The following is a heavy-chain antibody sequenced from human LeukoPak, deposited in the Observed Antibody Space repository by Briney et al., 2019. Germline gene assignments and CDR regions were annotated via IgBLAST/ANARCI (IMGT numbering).Heavy chain of an antibody. Sequence: GGSLRLSCTASGFTFGDYAMSWVRQAPGKGLEWVGFIRSKAYGGTTEYAASVKGRFTISRDDSKSIAYLQTNSLKTEDTAVYYCTRERAEWFGELLQPSYYFDYWGQGTLVTVSS. CDR3: TRERAEWFGELLQPSYYFDY. J-gene: IGHJ4*02. CDR2: IRSKAYGGTT. D-gene: IGHD3-10*01. CDR1: GFTFGDYA. V-gene: IGHV3-49*04.